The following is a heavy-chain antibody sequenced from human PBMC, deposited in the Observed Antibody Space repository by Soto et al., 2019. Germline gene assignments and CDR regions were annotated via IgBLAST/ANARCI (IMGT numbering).Heavy chain of an antibody. CDR3: ARGLTLWFGELSRRGGYYYYMDV. J-gene: IGHJ6*03. CDR2: INDSGNI. V-gene: IGHV4-34*02. CDR1: GGSFSGYQ. D-gene: IGHD3-10*01. Sequence: QVQLQQWGAGLLKPSETLSLTCAVYGGSFSGYQWTWIRQTPEMGLEWIGEINDSGNINYNPSLKSRVTILVDTAKKQISLRLSSVTAADTAVYYCARGLTLWFGELSRRGGYYYYMDVWGKGTTVTVSS.